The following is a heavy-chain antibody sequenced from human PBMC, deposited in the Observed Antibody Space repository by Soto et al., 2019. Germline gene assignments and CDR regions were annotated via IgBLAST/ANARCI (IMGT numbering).Heavy chain of an antibody. CDR2: INHSGST. Sequence: QVQLQQWGAGLLKPSETLSLTCAVYGGSFSGYYWSWIRQPPGKGLEWIGEINHSGSTNYNPSLKRRVTISVDPAKNQFSLKLSSVTAADTAVYHCASGSHMVRGVTDTPTVGSWGQGTLVTVSS. J-gene: IGHJ4*02. V-gene: IGHV4-34*01. D-gene: IGHD3-10*01. CDR1: GGSFSGYY. CDR3: ASGSHMVRGVTDTPTVGS.